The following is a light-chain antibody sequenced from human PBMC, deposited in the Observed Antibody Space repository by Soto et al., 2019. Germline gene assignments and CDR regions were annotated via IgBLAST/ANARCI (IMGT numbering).Light chain of an antibody. CDR3: QQYNSYSRLT. J-gene: IGKJ4*01. CDR1: QTISSW. Sequence: IQMPQSPSTLSGSVGDRVTITCRASQTISSWLAWYQQKPGKAPKLLIYDASSLESGVPSRFSGSGSGTEFTLTISSLQPDDFATYYCQQYNSYSRLTFGGGTKVDIK. CDR2: DAS. V-gene: IGKV1-5*01.